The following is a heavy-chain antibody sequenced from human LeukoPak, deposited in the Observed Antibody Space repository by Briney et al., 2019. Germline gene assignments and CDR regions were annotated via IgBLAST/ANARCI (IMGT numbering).Heavy chain of an antibody. J-gene: IGHJ3*02. Sequence: ASVKVSCKASGYTFTSYGISWVRQAPGQGLEWMGWISAYNGNTNYAQKLQGRVTMTTDTSTSTAYMELRSLRSDDTAVYYCATTARLKIVVVPAAGETDAFDIWGQGTMVTVSS. CDR1: GYTFTSYG. CDR2: ISAYNGNT. D-gene: IGHD2-2*01. V-gene: IGHV1-18*01. CDR3: ATTARLKIVVVPAAGETDAFDI.